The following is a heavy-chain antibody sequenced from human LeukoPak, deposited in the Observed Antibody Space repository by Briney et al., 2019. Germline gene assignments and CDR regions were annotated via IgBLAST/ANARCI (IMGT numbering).Heavy chain of an antibody. V-gene: IGHV4-59*12. CDR2: IYYSVST. Sequence: SETLSLTCTVSGDSISDYYWSWIRQPPGKGLEWIGYIYYSVSTNYNPSLKSRVTVSLDTSKNHFSLKLSSVTAADTAVYYCAAYSSTWDYWGQGTLVTVSS. J-gene: IGHJ4*02. CDR3: AAYSSTWDY. CDR1: GDSISDYY. D-gene: IGHD6-13*01.